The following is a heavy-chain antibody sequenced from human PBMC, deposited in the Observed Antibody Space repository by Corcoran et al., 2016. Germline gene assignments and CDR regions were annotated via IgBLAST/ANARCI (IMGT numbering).Heavy chain of an antibody. D-gene: IGHD6-13*01. CDR3: ARGGPIAAAGLFDY. CDR1: GYSISSGYY. CDR2: IYHSGST. V-gene: IGHV4-38-2*02. J-gene: IGHJ4*02. Sequence: QVQLQESGPGLVKPSETLSLTCTVSGYSISSGYYWGWIRQPPGKGLEWIGSIYHSGSTYYNPSLKSRVTISVDTSKNQFSLTLSAVTAADTAVYYCARGGPIAAAGLFDYWGQGTLVTVSS.